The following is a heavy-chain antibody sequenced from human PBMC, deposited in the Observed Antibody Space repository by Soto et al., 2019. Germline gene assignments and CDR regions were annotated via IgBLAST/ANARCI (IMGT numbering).Heavy chain of an antibody. CDR1: GYTFASYD. Sequence: QVQLVQSGAEVKTPGASVKVSCKASGYTFASYDMNWVRQAPGQGIEWMGWMNPNSNNTGYAQKFQGRLTMTRDIALSIAHMELSSLRNEDTAVYYCARSDGYHFNWLDSWGQGTLVTVSA. D-gene: IGHD2-21*01. J-gene: IGHJ5*01. CDR3: ARSDGYHFNWLDS. CDR2: MNPNSNNT. V-gene: IGHV1-8*01.